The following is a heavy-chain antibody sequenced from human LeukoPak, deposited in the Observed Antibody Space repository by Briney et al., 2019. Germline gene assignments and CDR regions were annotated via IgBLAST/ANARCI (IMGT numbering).Heavy chain of an antibody. CDR1: GFTFSSYG. V-gene: IGHV3-30*03. Sequence: GGSLRLSCAASGFTFSSYGMHWVRQAPGKGLEWVAVISYDGSNKYYADSVKGRFTISRDNSKNTLYLQMNSLRAEDTAVYYCAILWWGTDALDIWGQGTMVTVSS. CDR2: ISYDGSNK. CDR3: AILWWGTDALDI. D-gene: IGHD2-21*01. J-gene: IGHJ3*02.